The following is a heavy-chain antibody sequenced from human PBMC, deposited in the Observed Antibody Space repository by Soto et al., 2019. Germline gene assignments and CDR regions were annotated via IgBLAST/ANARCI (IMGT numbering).Heavy chain of an antibody. V-gene: IGHV3-53*01. CDR2: IESGGTA. CDR1: GFTVSSSY. CDR3: AKDLGPLKLLNYVFYGLDV. D-gene: IGHD2-21*02. J-gene: IGHJ6*02. Sequence: GGSLRLSCNASGFTVSSSYMSWVRQAPGMGLEWVAVIESGGTAHYADSVKGRFTISRDNPNNIIYLQLHTLRAEDTAVYYFAKDLGPLKLLNYVFYGLDVWGQGTTVTVSS.